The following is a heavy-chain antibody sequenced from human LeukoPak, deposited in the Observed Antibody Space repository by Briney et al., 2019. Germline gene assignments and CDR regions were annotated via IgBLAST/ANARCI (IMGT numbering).Heavy chain of an antibody. CDR3: ARWRLRANWFDP. CDR2: INPSGGST. V-gene: IGHV1-46*01. CDR1: GYTFTSYY. D-gene: IGHD4-17*01. Sequence: ASVKVSCKASGYTFTSYYMHWVRQAPGQGHEWMGIINPSGGSTSYAQKFQGRVTMTRDTSTSTVYMELSSLRSEDTAVYYCARWRLRANWFDPWGQGTLVTVSS. J-gene: IGHJ5*02.